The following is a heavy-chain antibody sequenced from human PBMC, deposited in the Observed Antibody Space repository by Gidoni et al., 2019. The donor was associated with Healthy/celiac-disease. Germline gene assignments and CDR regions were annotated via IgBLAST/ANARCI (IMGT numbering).Heavy chain of an antibody. Sequence: EVQLLESGGGLVQPGGSLRLSCAASGFTFSSYAMSWVRQAPGKGLGWVSAISGSGGSTYYADSVKGRFTISRDNSKNTLYLQMNSLRAEDTAVYYCAKDQGRIAARRFAFDIWGQGTMVTVSS. D-gene: IGHD6-6*01. CDR1: GFTFSSYA. CDR3: AKDQGRIAARRFAFDI. V-gene: IGHV3-23*01. CDR2: ISGSGGST. J-gene: IGHJ3*02.